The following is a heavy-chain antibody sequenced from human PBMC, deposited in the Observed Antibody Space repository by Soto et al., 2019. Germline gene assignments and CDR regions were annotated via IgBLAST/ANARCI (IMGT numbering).Heavy chain of an antibody. CDR2: FDPEDGET. J-gene: IGHJ5*02. V-gene: IGHV1-24*01. CDR3: ATDSQWLVRGVWFDP. D-gene: IGHD6-19*01. CDR1: GYTITELS. Sequence: ASVKVSCKVSGYTITELSMHWGRKAPGKGLEWMGGFDPEDGETIYAQKFQGRVTMTEDTSTDTAYMELSSLRSEDTAVYYCATDSQWLVRGVWFDPWGQGTLVTVSS.